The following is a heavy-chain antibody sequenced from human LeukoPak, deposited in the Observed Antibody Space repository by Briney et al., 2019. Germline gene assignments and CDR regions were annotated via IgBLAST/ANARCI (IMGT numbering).Heavy chain of an antibody. CDR2: ISSSSSYI. CDR3: ASFNAAGTSFWDY. D-gene: IGHD6-19*01. CDR1: GFTFSSYS. Sequence: GGSLRLPCAASGFTFSSYSMNWVRQAPGKGLEWVSSISSSSSYIYYADSVKGRFTISRDNAKNSLYLQMNSLRAEDTAVYYCASFNAAGTSFWDYWGQGTLVTVSS. V-gene: IGHV3-21*01. J-gene: IGHJ4*02.